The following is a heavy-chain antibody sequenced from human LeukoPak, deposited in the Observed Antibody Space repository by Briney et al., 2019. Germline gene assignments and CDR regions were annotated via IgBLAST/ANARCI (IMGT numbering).Heavy chain of an antibody. CDR2: INHSGST. Sequence: SETLSLTCAVYGGSSSGYYWSWIRQPPGKGLEWIGEINHSGSTNYNPSLKSRVTISVDTSKNQFSLKLSSVTAADTAVYYCATRGWGSNHWGQGTLVTVSS. D-gene: IGHD3-16*01. CDR1: GGSSSGYY. V-gene: IGHV4-34*01. J-gene: IGHJ1*01. CDR3: ATRGWGSNH.